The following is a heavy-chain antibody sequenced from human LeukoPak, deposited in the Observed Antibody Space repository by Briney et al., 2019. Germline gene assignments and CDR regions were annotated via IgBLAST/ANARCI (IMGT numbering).Heavy chain of an antibody. CDR1: GFTFDDYA. Sequence: GGSLRLSCAASGFTFDDYAIDWVRQAPGKGLEWVSGRNSGSKHYADSVKGRFTISRDNAKNSLYLQMNSLRAEDTALYYCAKDFSSGYYYFDYWGQGTLVTVSS. CDR2: RNSGSK. D-gene: IGHD3-22*01. J-gene: IGHJ4*02. CDR3: AKDFSSGYYYFDY. V-gene: IGHV3-9*01.